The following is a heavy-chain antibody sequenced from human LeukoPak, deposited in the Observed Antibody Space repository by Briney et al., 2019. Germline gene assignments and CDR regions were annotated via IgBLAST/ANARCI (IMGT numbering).Heavy chain of an antibody. D-gene: IGHD3-10*01. J-gene: IGHJ4*02. Sequence: SETLSLTCTVSGGSISSSSYYWGWIRQPPGKGLEWIGNIYYSGSTYYNPSLKSRVTISVDTSKNQFSLKLSSVTAADTAVYYCARHTYYYGSGSYLQFDYWGQGTLVTVSS. CDR1: GGSISSSSYY. V-gene: IGHV4-39*01. CDR3: ARHTYYYGSGSYLQFDY. CDR2: IYYSGST.